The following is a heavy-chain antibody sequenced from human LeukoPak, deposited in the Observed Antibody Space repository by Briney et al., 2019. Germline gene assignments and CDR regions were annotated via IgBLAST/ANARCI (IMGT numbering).Heavy chain of an antibody. V-gene: IGHV3-53*01. J-gene: IGHJ6*02. Sequence: PGGSLRLSCAASGFTVSSNYMSWARQAPGKGLEWVSVIYSGGSTYYADSVKGRFTISRDNSKNTLYLQMNSLRAEDTAVYYCATLPIFDHYSYYGIDVWGQGTTVTVSS. CDR3: ATLPIFDHYSYYGIDV. CDR1: GFTVSSNY. D-gene: IGHD3-3*02. CDR2: IYSGGST.